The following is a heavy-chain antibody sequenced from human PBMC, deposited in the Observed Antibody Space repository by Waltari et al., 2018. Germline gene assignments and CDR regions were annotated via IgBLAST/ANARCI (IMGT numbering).Heavy chain of an antibody. CDR3: AKDRSRGGYDLYYYYYGMDV. CDR1: GSTFYDVA. V-gene: IGHV3-43D*04. CDR2: ISWDGGST. D-gene: IGHD5-12*01. Sequence: EVQLVESGGVVVQPVWSLRLSCAASGSTFYDVAMLWVRQAPGKGLEWDSLISWDGGSTYYADSMKGRFTNCRDNSKNSLYQQMNSLRAEDTALYYCAKDRSRGGYDLYYYYYGMDVWGQGTTVTVSS. J-gene: IGHJ6*02.